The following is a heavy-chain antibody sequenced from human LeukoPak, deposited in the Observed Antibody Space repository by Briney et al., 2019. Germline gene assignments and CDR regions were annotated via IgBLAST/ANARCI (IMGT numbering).Heavy chain of an antibody. V-gene: IGHV4-59*12. Sequence: PSETLSLTCTVSGGSISSYYWSWIRQPPGKGLEWIGFIFYSGTTNYNPSLKSRVTISVDTSKNQFSLKLSSVTAADTAVYYCARSDSSGYFWFDPWGQGTLVTVSS. D-gene: IGHD3-22*01. CDR3: ARSDSSGYFWFDP. CDR2: IFYSGTT. J-gene: IGHJ5*02. CDR1: GGSISSYY.